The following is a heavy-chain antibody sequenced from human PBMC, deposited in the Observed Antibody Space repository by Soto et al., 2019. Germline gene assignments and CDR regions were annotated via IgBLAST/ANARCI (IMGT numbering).Heavy chain of an antibody. D-gene: IGHD1-26*01. V-gene: IGHV1-8*01. Sequence: QVQLVQSGAEVREPGASVKVSCKASGYSFTSLDINWVRQTAGQGLEWMGWMQPSTGRTGYAQKFQGRDTMTRDTSINTAYMELITLTSDDTAFYYCARGVSAGVDYWGQGTLVTVSS. J-gene: IGHJ4*02. CDR2: MQPSTGRT. CDR1: GYSFTSLD. CDR3: ARGVSAGVDY.